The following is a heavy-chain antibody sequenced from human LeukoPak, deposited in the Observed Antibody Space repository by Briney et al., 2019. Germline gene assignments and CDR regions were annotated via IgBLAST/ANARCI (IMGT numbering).Heavy chain of an antibody. CDR2: INHSGST. CDR3: ATDILTGYYDY. D-gene: IGHD3-9*01. V-gene: IGHV4-34*01. CDR1: GGSFSGYY. Sequence: PSETLSLTCAVYGGSFSGYYWSWIRQPPGKGLEWIGEINHSGSTNYNPSLESRVTIPVDTSKNQFSLKLSSVTAADTAVYYCATDILTGYYDYWGQGTLVTVSS. J-gene: IGHJ4*02.